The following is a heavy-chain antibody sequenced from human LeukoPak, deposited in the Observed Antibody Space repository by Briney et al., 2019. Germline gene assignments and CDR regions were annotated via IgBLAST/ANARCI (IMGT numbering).Heavy chain of an antibody. CDR3: ARQAVAVAGTGVDY. CDR1: GFTFSSYS. D-gene: IGHD6-19*01. V-gene: IGHV3-48*04. CDR2: ISSSSSTI. J-gene: IGHJ4*02. Sequence: GGSLRLSCAASGFTFSSYSMNWVRQAPGKGLEWVSYISSSSSTIYYADSVKGRFTISRDNAKNSLYLQMNSLRAEDTATYYCARQAVAVAGTGVDYWGQGTLVTVSS.